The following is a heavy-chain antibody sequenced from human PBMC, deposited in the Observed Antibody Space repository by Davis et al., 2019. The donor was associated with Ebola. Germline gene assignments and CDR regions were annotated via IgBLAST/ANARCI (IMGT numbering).Heavy chain of an antibody. V-gene: IGHV3-74*01. CDR2: INSDGSST. CDR3: AKGNRYFDWWIDY. D-gene: IGHD3-9*01. CDR1: GFTFSSYW. Sequence: GESLKISCAASGFTFSSYWMHWVRQAPGKGLVWVSRINSDGSSTSYADSVKGRFTISRDNAKNTLYLQMNSLRAEDTAVYYCAKGNRYFDWWIDYWGQGTLVTVSS. J-gene: IGHJ4*02.